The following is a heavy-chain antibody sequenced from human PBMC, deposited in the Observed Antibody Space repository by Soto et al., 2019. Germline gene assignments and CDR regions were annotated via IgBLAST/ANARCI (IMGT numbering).Heavy chain of an antibody. D-gene: IGHD3-10*01. CDR2: IIPIFGTA. V-gene: IGHV1-69*13. CDR3: NAPFDYYGSGSYLALADY. J-gene: IGHJ4*02. CDR1: GYIFTNYY. Sequence: SVKVSCKASGYIFTNYYIHWVRQAPGQGLEWKGGIIPIFGTANYAQKFQGRVTITADESTSTAYMELSSLRSEDTAVYYCNAPFDYYGSGSYLALADYWGQGTLVTVSS.